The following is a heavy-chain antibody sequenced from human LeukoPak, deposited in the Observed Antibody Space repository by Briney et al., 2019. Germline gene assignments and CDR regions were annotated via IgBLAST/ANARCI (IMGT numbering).Heavy chain of an antibody. J-gene: IGHJ4*02. CDR2: AHYSGNA. V-gene: IGHV4-59*02. Sequence: SETLSLTCTVSGASVINYYWSWIRQPPGKGLEWIGNAHYSGNANYNPSLRSRVTISPDTSKNQFSLKLSSVTAADTAVYYCVRDRELFYWGQGTLVTVSS. CDR3: VRDRELFY. D-gene: IGHD1-7*01. CDR1: GASVINYY.